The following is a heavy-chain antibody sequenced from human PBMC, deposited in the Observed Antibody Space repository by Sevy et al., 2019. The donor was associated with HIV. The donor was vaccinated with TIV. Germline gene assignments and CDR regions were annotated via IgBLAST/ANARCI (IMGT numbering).Heavy chain of an antibody. J-gene: IGHJ3*01. Sequence: GGSLRLSCAGSGFTFSNYAMHWVRQPPGKGLECVAGLWSHGRREYYADFAKGRFTISRDKYKKTVYLHMDSLRTDDTAVYYCAKEDEAFDVWGQGTMVTVSS. CDR2: LWSHGRRE. CDR1: GFTFSNYA. V-gene: IGHV3-30*02. CDR3: AKEDEAFDV.